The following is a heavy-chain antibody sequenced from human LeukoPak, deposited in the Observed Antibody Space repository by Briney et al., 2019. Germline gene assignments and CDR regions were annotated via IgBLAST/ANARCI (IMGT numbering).Heavy chain of an antibody. Sequence: SETLSLTRSVSGGSISSSSYYWGWIRQPPGKGLEWIGTINYIGTSYYNPSLKSRVTMSVDTSKNQISLRLTSVTAADTAVYYCARHPFTIYGVVISCTTNFDFWGQGTLVTVSS. V-gene: IGHV4-39*01. CDR3: ARHPFTIYGVVISCTTNFDF. J-gene: IGHJ4*02. D-gene: IGHD3-3*01. CDR2: INYIGTS. CDR1: GGSISSSSYY.